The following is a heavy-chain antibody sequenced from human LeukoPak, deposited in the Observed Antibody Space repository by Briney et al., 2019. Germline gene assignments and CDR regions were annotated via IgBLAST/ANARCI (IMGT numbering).Heavy chain of an antibody. J-gene: IGHJ6*03. CDR2: INPSGGST. CDR1: GYTFTSYY. CDR3: ARGTQIHLWINFYHYMDV. D-gene: IGHD5-18*01. Sequence: ASVKLSCKASGYTFTSYYMHWVRQAPGQGLEWMGIINPSGGSTTYAQKFQGRVTMTRDMSTSTVYMELSSLRSEDTAVYSCARGTQIHLWINFYHYMDVWGKGTTVTVSS. V-gene: IGHV1-46*01.